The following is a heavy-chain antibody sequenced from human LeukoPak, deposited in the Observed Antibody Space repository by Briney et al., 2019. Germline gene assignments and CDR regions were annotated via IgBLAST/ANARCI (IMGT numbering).Heavy chain of an antibody. CDR2: VGISSGNT. Sequence: GGSLRLSCAASGFTYSDYSMNWVRQAPGKGLEWISYVGISSGNTKYADSVKGRFAISGDKAKNSLYLQMNSLRVEDAAVYYCARDTKYAFDNWGQGTLVTVSS. V-gene: IGHV3-48*01. J-gene: IGHJ4*02. CDR3: ARDTKYAFDN. CDR1: GFTYSDYS. D-gene: IGHD2-2*01.